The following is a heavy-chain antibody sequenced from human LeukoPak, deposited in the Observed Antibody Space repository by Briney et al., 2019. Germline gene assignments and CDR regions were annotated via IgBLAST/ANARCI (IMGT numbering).Heavy chain of an antibody. D-gene: IGHD6-19*01. Sequence: ASVKVSCKASGYTFTGYYMHWVRQAPGQGLEWMGWINPNSGGTNYAQKFQGRVTMTRDTSTSTAYMELRSLRSDDTAVYYCARVRMSGWYGNAFDIWGQGTMVTVSS. V-gene: IGHV1-2*02. CDR1: GYTFTGYY. J-gene: IGHJ3*02. CDR2: INPNSGGT. CDR3: ARVRMSGWYGNAFDI.